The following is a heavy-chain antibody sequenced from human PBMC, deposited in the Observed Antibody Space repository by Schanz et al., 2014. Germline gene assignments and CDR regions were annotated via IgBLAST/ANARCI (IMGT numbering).Heavy chain of an antibody. D-gene: IGHD1-1*01. CDR2: IKPDGSEK. Sequence: EVQLVESGGGLVQPGGSLRLSCAASGFTFSAYWMTWVRQAPGKGLDWVGIIKPDGSEKFYVDSVKGRFTISRDNAKNSLYLQMDSLRGDDTAVYYCARDGIAATTDFEYWGQGTLVTVSS. V-gene: IGHV3-7*01. CDR3: ARDGIAATTDFEY. J-gene: IGHJ4*02. CDR1: GFTFSAYW.